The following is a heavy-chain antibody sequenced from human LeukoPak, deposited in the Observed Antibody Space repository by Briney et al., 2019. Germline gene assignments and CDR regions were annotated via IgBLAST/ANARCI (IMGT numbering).Heavy chain of an antibody. J-gene: IGHJ4*02. V-gene: IGHV4-34*01. CDR2: INHSGST. Sequence: SETLSLTCAVYGGSFSGYYWSWIRQPPGKGLEWIGEINHSGSTNYNPSLKSRVTISVDTSKNQFSLKLSSVTAADTAVYYCAIRTHILYYFDYWGQGTLVTVPS. CDR3: AIRTHILYYFDY. D-gene: IGHD1-7*01. CDR1: GGSFSGYY.